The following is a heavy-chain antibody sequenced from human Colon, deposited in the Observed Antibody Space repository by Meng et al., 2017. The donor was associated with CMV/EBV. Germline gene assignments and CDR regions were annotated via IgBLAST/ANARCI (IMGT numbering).Heavy chain of an antibody. D-gene: IGHD6-6*01. CDR3: MTPTGSSDY. J-gene: IGHJ4*02. CDR1: GFTFSSYW. V-gene: IGHV3-7*01. Sequence: GESLKISCAASGFTFSSYWMNWVRQAPGKGLEWVANIKQDGSEKNYADSVKGRFTISRDNAQNSTYLQMTSLRVEDTSIYYCMTPTGSSDYWGQGTLVTVSS. CDR2: IKQDGSEK.